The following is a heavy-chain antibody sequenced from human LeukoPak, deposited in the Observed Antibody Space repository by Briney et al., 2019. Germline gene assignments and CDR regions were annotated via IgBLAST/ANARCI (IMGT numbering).Heavy chain of an antibody. V-gene: IGHV5-51*01. CDR2: IYPGDSDT. CDR3: ARAGDSYGYFDY. J-gene: IGHJ4*02. Sequence: PGESLKISCKGSRYSFTSYWIAWVRQMPGKGLEWMGIIYPGDSDTRYSPSFRGQVTISADKSISTAYLQWSGLKASDTAIYFCARAGDSYGYFDYWGQGILVTVSS. CDR1: RYSFTSYW. D-gene: IGHD5-18*01.